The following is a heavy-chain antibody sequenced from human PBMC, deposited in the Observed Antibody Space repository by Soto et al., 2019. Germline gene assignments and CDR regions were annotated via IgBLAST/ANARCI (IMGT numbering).Heavy chain of an antibody. CDR2: ISGSGGST. CDR3: AKERLSRGASEIIRSLGFDY. CDR1: GFTFSSYA. V-gene: IGHV3-23*01. D-gene: IGHD7-27*01. J-gene: IGHJ4*02. Sequence: GGSLRLSCAASGFTFSSYAMSWVRQAPGKGLEWVSAISGSGGSTYYADSVKGRFTISRDNSKNTLYLQMNSLRAEDTAVYYCAKERLSRGASEIIRSLGFDYWGQGTLVTVSS.